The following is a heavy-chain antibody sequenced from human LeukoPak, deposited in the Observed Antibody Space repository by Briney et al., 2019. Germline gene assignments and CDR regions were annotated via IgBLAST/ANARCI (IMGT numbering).Heavy chain of an antibody. CDR2: IKQDGSEK. CDR3: ARDGDIVVVPAAMPYSFDY. J-gene: IGHJ4*02. D-gene: IGHD2-2*01. V-gene: IGHV3-7*01. CDR1: GFTFSSYW. Sequence: QSGGSLRLSCAASGFTFSSYWMSWVRQAPGKGLEWVANIKQDGSEKYYVDSVKGRFTISRDNAKNSLYLQMNSLRAEDTAVYYCARDGDIVVVPAAMPYSFDYWGQGTLVTVSS.